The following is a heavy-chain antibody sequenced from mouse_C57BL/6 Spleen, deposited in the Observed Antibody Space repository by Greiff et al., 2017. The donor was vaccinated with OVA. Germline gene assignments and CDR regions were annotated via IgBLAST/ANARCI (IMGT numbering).Heavy chain of an antibody. CDR1: GYTFTSYW. V-gene: IGHV1-50*01. CDR2: IDPSDSYT. D-gene: IGHD1-1*01. Sequence: VQLQQPGAELVKPGASVKLSCKASGYTFTSYWMQWVKQRPGQGLEWIGEIDPSDSYTNYNQKFKGKATLTVDTSSSTAYMQLSSLTSEDSAVYYCARSGDYGSSYVWYFDVWGTGTTVTVSS. J-gene: IGHJ1*03. CDR3: ARSGDYGSSYVWYFDV.